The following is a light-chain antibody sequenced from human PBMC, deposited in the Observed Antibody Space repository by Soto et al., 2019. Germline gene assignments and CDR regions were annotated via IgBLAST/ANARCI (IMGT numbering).Light chain of an antibody. J-gene: IGKJ1*01. V-gene: IGKV3-20*01. CDR2: DAS. Sequence: EIVLTQSTGTLSLSPGERATLSCRASQSVSSSYLAWYQQKPGQAPRLLIYDASSRATGIPDRFSGSGSGTDFTLTISSLEPEEFGVYYCQQYGSTPRTFGQGTKVEIK. CDR3: QQYGSTPRT. CDR1: QSVSSSY.